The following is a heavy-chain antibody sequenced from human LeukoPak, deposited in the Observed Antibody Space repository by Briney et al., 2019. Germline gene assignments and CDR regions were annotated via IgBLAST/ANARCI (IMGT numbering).Heavy chain of an antibody. CDR2: IYNSGST. CDR3: ARRVVVWFGESLNWFDP. V-gene: IGHV4-59*06. CDR1: GGSISSYY. Sequence: SETLSLTCTVPGGSISSYYWSWIRQHPGKGLEWIGYIYNSGSTYYNPSLKSRVTISVDTSKNQFSLKLSSVTAADTAVYYCARRVVVWFGESLNWFDPWGQGTLVTVSS. D-gene: IGHD3-10*01. J-gene: IGHJ5*02.